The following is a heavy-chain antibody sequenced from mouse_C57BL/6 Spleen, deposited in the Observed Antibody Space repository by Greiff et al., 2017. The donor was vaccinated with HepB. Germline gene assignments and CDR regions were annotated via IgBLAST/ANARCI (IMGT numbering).Heavy chain of an antibody. CDR1: GYSITSGYY. V-gene: IGHV3-6*01. CDR2: ISYDGSN. Sequence: EVQLKESGPGLVKPSQSLSLTCSVTGYSITSGYYWNWIRQFPGNKLEWMGYISYDGSNNYNPSLKNRISITRDTSKNQFFLKLNSVTTEDTATYYCASTGTMMDYWGQGTSVTVSS. CDR3: ASTGTMMDY. J-gene: IGHJ4*01. D-gene: IGHD4-1*02.